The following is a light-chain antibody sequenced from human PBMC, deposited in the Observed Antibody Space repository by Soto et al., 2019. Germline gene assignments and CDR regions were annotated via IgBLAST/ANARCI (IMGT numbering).Light chain of an antibody. Sequence: QSALTQPASVCGSPGQSITMSCTGTSSDVGGYNYVSWYQQHPGKAPKLMIYDVSNRTSGVSYRFSGSKSGNTASLSTSCLQAYDEAEYYYFTYTSSSTLFIFGTGTKFTVL. CDR1: SSDVGGYNY. V-gene: IGLV2-14*01. CDR2: DVS. J-gene: IGLJ1*01. CDR3: FTYTSSSTLFI.